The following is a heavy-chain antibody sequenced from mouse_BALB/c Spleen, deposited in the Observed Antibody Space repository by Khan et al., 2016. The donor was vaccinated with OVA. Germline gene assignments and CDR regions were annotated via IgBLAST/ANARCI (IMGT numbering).Heavy chain of an antibody. CDR3: DRSGCSAWLAY. V-gene: IGHV14-1*02. D-gene: IGHD4-1*01. CDR2: IDPENGNT. J-gene: IGHJ3*01. CDR1: GFNIKDYY. Sequence: VQLQQSGAELVRPGALVKLSCKGSGFNIKDYYMHWVKQRPEQGLEWIGWIDPENGNTIYAPKLPGKANITADKSSNTAYLQLSSLESEDTAVYNCDRSGCSAWLAYWGQETLVTVSA.